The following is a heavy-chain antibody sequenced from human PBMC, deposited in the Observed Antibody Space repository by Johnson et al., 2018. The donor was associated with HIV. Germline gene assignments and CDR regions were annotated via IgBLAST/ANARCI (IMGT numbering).Heavy chain of an antibody. CDR1: GFTFEDYA. CDR3: AKGLYYYDSSDYDVPEV. CDR2: ISYGESNE. J-gene: IGHJ3*01. V-gene: IGHV3-30-3*01. D-gene: IGHD3-22*01. Sequence: QMLLVESGGGLVQPGRSLRLSCAASGFTFEDYAMHWVRQAPGKGLEWVAVISYGESNEYYADSVKGRFTISRDNSKNTLYLQMNSLRAEDTAVYYCAKGLYYYDSSDYDVPEVWGQGTTVTVSS.